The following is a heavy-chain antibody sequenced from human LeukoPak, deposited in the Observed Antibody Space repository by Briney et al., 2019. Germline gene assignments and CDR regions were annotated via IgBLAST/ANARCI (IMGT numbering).Heavy chain of an antibody. J-gene: IGHJ4*02. CDR2: INPSGGST. D-gene: IGHD2-21*02. Sequence: ASVKVSCKASGYTFTSYYMHWVRQAPGQGLEWMGIINPSGGSTSYAQKFQGRVTVTRDTSTSTVYMELSSLRSEDTAVYYCARTLSGDPPGYWGQGTLVTVSS. V-gene: IGHV1-46*01. CDR3: ARTLSGDPPGY. CDR1: GYTFTSYY.